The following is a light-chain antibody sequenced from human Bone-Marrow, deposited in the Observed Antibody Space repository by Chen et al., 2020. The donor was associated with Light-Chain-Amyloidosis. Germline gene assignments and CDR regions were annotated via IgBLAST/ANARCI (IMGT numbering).Light chain of an antibody. CDR2: RDT. V-gene: IGLV3-25*03. J-gene: IGLJ2*01. Sequence: SYELTQPPSVSVSPGQTARITCSGDDLPTKYAYWYQQKPGPAPVLVIHRDTERPSGIAERFSGSSSGTKATLTISGGQAEDEADYHCQSADSSGTYEVIFGGGTKLTVL. CDR1: DLPTKY. CDR3: QSADSSGTYEVI.